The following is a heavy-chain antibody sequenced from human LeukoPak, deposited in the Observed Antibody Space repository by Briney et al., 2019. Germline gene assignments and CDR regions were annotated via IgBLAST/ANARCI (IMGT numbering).Heavy chain of an antibody. CDR3: AREPSGVLGLDY. CDR1: GFTFSSYS. CDR2: ISSSNSPI. V-gene: IGHV3-48*01. J-gene: IGHJ4*02. D-gene: IGHD3-10*01. Sequence: GGSLRLSCVASGFTFSSYSMNWVRQAPGKGLEWVSYISSSNSPIYYADSLRGRFTISRDNAKNSLFLQMNSLRVEDTAVYYCAREPSGVLGLDYWGQGTLVTVSS.